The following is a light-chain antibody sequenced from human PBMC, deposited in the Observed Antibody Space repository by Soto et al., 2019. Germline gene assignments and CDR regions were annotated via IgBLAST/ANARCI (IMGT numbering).Light chain of an antibody. Sequence: QAVVTQPPSVSAAPGQKVTISCSGSSSNIGNRYVSWYQQLPGTAPKLLIYDNDKRPSGIPGRFSGSKSGTSATLDITGLQTGDEADYYCGTWDDSLSAAVFGGGTQLTVL. J-gene: IGLJ7*01. CDR2: DND. CDR1: SSNIGNRY. CDR3: GTWDDSLSAAV. V-gene: IGLV1-51*01.